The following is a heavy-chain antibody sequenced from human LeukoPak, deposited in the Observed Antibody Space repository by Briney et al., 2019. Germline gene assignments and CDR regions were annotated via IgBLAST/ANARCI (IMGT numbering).Heavy chain of an antibody. Sequence: GGSLRLSCAASGFTFSSYSMNWVRQAPGKGLEWVGRIKTKTAGGTIDYAAPVKGRFTISRDDSKSMLYLQMNSLKTEDTAVYFCTTDYYDSSGYVFWGQGTLVTVSS. CDR2: IKTKTAGGTI. CDR1: GFTFSSYS. V-gene: IGHV3-15*07. D-gene: IGHD3-22*01. CDR3: TTDYYDSSGYVF. J-gene: IGHJ4*02.